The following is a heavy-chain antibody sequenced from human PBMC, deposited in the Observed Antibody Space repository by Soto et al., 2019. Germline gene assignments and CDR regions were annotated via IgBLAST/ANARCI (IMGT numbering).Heavy chain of an antibody. Sequence: EVQLLESGGGLVQPGGSLRLSCAASGFTFSSYAMSWVRQAPGKGLEWVSAISGGGGSTYCADSVKGRFTISRDNSKNTLYLPMNSLRAEGTAVYYCAKDFLIAVAGTYFDYWGQGTLVTVSS. CDR3: AKDFLIAVAGTYFDY. J-gene: IGHJ4*02. D-gene: IGHD6-19*01. CDR2: ISGGGGST. V-gene: IGHV3-23*01. CDR1: GFTFSSYA.